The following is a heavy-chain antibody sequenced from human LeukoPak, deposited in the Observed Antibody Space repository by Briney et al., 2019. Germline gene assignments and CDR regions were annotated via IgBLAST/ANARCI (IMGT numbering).Heavy chain of an antibody. Sequence: GGSLRLSCQTSGFVFSNYGMHWVRQAPGKVLEWVAFVRYDESNEYYADSVKGRFTISRDNSRNTLYLQMNSLRAEDTGVYSCAKDSNSGYVSVGPDYWGLGTLVTVSS. CDR1: GFVFSNYG. CDR2: VRYDESNE. V-gene: IGHV3-30*02. CDR3: AKDSNSGYVSVGPDY. D-gene: IGHD5-12*01. J-gene: IGHJ4*02.